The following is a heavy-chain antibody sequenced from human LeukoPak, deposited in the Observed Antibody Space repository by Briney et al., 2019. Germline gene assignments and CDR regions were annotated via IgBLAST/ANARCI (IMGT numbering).Heavy chain of an antibody. Sequence: GGSLRLSCAASEFSFSSYWMSWVRQAPGKGLEWVANIKQDGSEKYYVDSVKGRFTISRDNAKNSLYLQMNSLRAEDTAVYYCASSVLWFGELFQFDYWGQGTLVTVSS. CDR2: IKQDGSEK. CDR3: ASSVLWFGELFQFDY. CDR1: EFSFSSYW. V-gene: IGHV3-7*01. J-gene: IGHJ4*02. D-gene: IGHD3-10*01.